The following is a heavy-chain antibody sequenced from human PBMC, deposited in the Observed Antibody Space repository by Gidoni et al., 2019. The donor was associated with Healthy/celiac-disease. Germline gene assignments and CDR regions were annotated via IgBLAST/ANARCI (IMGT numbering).Heavy chain of an antibody. D-gene: IGHD2-2*02. Sequence: EVQLLESGGGFVQPGGLLRLSCAASGFTFSSFDMTCVLQAPGKGLEWVSGLTGIGGSTYYADSVKGRFTISRDNSKNTLYLQMNSLRAEDTAVYYCAKDPRPYTRNYYYYGMDVWGHGTTVTVSS. CDR1: GFTFSSFD. J-gene: IGHJ6*02. CDR3: AKDPRPYTRNYYYYGMDV. V-gene: IGHV3-23*01. CDR2: LTGIGGST.